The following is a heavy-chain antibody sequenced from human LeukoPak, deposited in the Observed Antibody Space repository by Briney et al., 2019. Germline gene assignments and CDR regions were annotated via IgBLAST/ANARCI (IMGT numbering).Heavy chain of an antibody. Sequence: GGSLRLSCAASGVTFSSYSMNWVRQAPGKGLEWVSSISSSSSYIYYADSVKGRFTISRDNAKNSLYLQMNSLRAEDTALYYCASLGSSTIIDYWGQGTLVTVSS. J-gene: IGHJ4*02. CDR1: GVTFSSYS. D-gene: IGHD2-2*01. CDR2: ISSSSSYI. CDR3: ASLGSSTIIDY. V-gene: IGHV3-21*01.